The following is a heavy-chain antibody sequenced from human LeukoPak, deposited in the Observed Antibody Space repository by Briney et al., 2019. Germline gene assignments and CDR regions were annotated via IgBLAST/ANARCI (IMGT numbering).Heavy chain of an antibody. CDR2: INHSGST. D-gene: IGHD6-13*01. CDR3: ATNSRRANYYFDY. Sequence: GSLRLSRAASGFTFSSYAMSRIRQPPGKGLEWIGEINHSGSTNYNPSLKSRVTISVDTSKNQFSLKLSSVTAADTAVYYCATNSRRANYYFDYWGQGTLVTVSS. V-gene: IGHV4-34*08. J-gene: IGHJ4*02. CDR1: GFTFSSYA.